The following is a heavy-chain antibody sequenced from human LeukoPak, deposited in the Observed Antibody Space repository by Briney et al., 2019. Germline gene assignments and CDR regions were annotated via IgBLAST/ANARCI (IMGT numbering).Heavy chain of an antibody. CDR2: ISYDGSNK. D-gene: IGHD3-22*01. Sequence: GGSLRLSCAASGFTFSSYAMHWVRQAPGKGLEWVAVISYDGSNKYYADSVKGRFTISRDNSKNTLYLQMNSLRAEDTAVYYCAKGCYDSSGYYYKYRYYFDYWGQGTLVTVSS. J-gene: IGHJ4*02. V-gene: IGHV3-30-3*01. CDR1: GFTFSSYA. CDR3: AKGCYDSSGYYYKYRYYFDY.